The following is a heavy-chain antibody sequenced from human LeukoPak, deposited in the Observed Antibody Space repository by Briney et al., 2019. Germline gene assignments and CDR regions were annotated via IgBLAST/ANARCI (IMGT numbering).Heavy chain of an antibody. D-gene: IGHD2-15*01. CDR2: IRSKANSYAT. J-gene: IGHJ4*02. CDR1: GFTFSGSA. CDR3: AKDKVAEYYFDY. Sequence: GGSLRLSCAASGFTFSGSAMHWVRQASGKGLEWVGRIRSKANSYATAYAASVKGRFTISRDDSKNTAYLQMNSLRAEDTAVYYCAKDKVAEYYFDYWGQGTLVTVSS. V-gene: IGHV3-73*01.